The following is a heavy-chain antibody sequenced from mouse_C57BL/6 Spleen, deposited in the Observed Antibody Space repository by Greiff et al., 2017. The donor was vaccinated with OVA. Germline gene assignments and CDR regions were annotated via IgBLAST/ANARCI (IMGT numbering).Heavy chain of an antibody. CDR3: TRLGELGRKGWFAY. CDR2: IYPGNSDT. Sequence: QHSGTVLARPGASVKMSCKTSGYTFTSYWMHWVKQRPGQGLEWIGAIYPGNSDTSYNQKFKGKAKLTAVTSASTAYMELSSLTNEDSAVYYCTRLGELGRKGWFAYWGQGTLVTVSA. D-gene: IGHD4-1*01. CDR1: GYTFTSYW. V-gene: IGHV1-5*01. J-gene: IGHJ3*01.